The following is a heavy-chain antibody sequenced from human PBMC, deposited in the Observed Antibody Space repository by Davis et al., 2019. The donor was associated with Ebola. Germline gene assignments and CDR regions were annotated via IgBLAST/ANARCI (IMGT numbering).Heavy chain of an antibody. CDR1: GFTFTSYS. CDR3: ASLYYDSSGLDY. J-gene: IGHJ4*02. Sequence: GGSLRLSCAASGFTFTSYSMNWVRQAPGKGLEWVSSISSSSSYIYYADSVKGRFTISRDNAKNSLYRQMNSLRAEDTAVYYCASLYYDSSGLDYWGQGTLVTVSS. D-gene: IGHD3-22*01. CDR2: ISSSSSYI. V-gene: IGHV3-21*01.